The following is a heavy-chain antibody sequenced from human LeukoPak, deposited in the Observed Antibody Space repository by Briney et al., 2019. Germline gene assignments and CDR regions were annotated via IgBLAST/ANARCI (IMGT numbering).Heavy chain of an antibody. Sequence: SETLSLTCTVSGYTFGSYDLSWIRQPPGKGLEWIGDIYYSGSNKYNPSLMKGGIILFNDYYNNTLYLLRTVTTADAAAVYCSGSTNYNPSLKSRVTISIATYKNQFSLKLRSVTAADTAVYYCARRHCSGGSCYPHYLDYWGQGILVTVSS. CDR3: GSTNYNPSLKSRVTISIATYKNQFSLKLRSVTAADTAVYYCARRHCSGGSCYPHYLDY. V-gene: IGHV4-59*08. CDR2: IYYSGSN. CDR1: GYTFGSYD. J-gene: IGHJ4*02. D-gene: IGHD3-10*01.